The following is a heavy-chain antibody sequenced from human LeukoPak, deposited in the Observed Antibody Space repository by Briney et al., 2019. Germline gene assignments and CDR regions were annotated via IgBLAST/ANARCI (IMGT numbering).Heavy chain of an antibody. CDR1: GFSFSSTW. J-gene: IGHJ4*02. V-gene: IGHV3-74*01. CDR2: INSDGSTT. D-gene: IGHD6-19*01. CDR3: AKGKDSVAGATNDY. Sequence: GGSLRLSCAASGFSFSSTWMHWVRQVPGKGLVWVSRINSDGSTTSYADSVKGRFTISRDNAKNSLYLQMNSLRAEDTAVYYCAKGKDSVAGATNDYWGQGTLVTVSS.